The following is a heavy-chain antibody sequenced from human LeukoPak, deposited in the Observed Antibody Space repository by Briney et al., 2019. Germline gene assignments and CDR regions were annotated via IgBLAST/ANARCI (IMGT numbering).Heavy chain of an antibody. CDR3: ARVNREDYLKDYHYDL. CDR1: GFTFSIYS. Sequence: GGSLRLSCAASGFTFSIYSMNWVRQAPGKGLEWVSSISSSSSYIYYADSVKGRFTISRDNAKNSLYLQMNSLRAEDTAVYYCARVNREDYLKDYHYDLWGQGTLVTVTS. V-gene: IGHV3-21*01. D-gene: IGHD4/OR15-4a*01. J-gene: IGHJ4*02. CDR2: ISSSSSYI.